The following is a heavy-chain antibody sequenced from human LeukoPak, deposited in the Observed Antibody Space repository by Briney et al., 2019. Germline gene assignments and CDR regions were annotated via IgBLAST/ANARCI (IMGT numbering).Heavy chain of an antibody. CDR2: IRSKAYGGTT. CDR3: TRDTYLIGY. V-gene: IGHV3-49*03. J-gene: IGHJ4*02. D-gene: IGHD2-2*01. CDR1: GFTFGDYA. Sequence: GGSLRLSCTASGFTFGDYAMGWFRQAPGKGLEWVGFIRSKAYGGTTEYAASVKGRFTISRDDSKSIAYLQMNSLKTEDTAVYYCTRDTYLIGYWGQGTLVTVSS.